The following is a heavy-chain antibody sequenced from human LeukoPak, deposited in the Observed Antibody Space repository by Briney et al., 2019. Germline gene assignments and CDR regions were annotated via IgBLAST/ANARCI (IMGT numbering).Heavy chain of an antibody. J-gene: IGHJ3*02. CDR2: IYYSGST. Sequence: SEILSLTCTASGGSISSYYWSWIRQPPGKGLEWIGYIYYSGSTNYNPSLKSRVTISVDTSKNQFSLKLSSVTAADTAVYYCARVRGYGAFDNWGQGTMVTVSS. V-gene: IGHV4-59*01. CDR1: GGSISSYY. CDR3: ARVRGYGAFDN. D-gene: IGHD1-1*01.